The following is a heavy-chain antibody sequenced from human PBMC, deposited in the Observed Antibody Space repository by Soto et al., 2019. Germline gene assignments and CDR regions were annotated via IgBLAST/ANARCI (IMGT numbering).Heavy chain of an antibody. Sequence: SETLSLTCTVSGGSISSYYWSWIRQPPGKGLEWIGYIYYSGSTNYNPSLKSRVTISVDTSKNQFSLKLSSATAADTAVYYCATQPKFWSGYFDYWGQGTLVTVSS. CDR3: ATQPKFWSGYFDY. V-gene: IGHV4-59*01. CDR2: IYYSGST. J-gene: IGHJ4*02. D-gene: IGHD3-3*01. CDR1: GGSISSYY.